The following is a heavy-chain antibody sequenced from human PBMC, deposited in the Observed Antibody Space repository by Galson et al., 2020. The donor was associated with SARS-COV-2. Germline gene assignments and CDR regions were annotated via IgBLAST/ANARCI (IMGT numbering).Heavy chain of an antibody. CDR2: INHSGST. Sequence: SETLSLTCAVYGGSSSGYYWSWIRQPPGKGLEWIGEINHSGSTNNNPSLKSRVTISVDTSKNQFSLKLSSVTAADTAVYYCARGWRYGVTDYWGQGTLVTVSS. V-gene: IGHV4-34*01. CDR3: ARGWRYGVTDY. CDR1: GGSSSGYY. J-gene: IGHJ4*02. D-gene: IGHD3-10*01.